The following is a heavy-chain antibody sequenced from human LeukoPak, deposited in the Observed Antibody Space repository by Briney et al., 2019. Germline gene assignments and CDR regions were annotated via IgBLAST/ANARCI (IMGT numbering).Heavy chain of an antibody. CDR1: GGTFSSYA. CDR3: ARGSGYDYFDY. V-gene: IGHV1-69*04. CDR2: IIPILGIA. Sequence: GASVKVSCKASGGTFSSYAISWVRPAPGQGLEWMGRIIPILGIANYAQKFQGRVTITADKSTSTAYMELSGLRSEDTAVYYCARGSGYDYFDYWGQGTLVTVSS. D-gene: IGHD5-12*01. J-gene: IGHJ4*02.